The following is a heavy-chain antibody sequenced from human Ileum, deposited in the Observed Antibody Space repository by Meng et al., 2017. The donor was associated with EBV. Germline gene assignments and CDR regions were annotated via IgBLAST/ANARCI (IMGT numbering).Heavy chain of an antibody. CDR2: VDIDGTTS. V-gene: IGHV3-74*01. CDR1: GFTFTDYW. J-gene: IGHJ5*02. CDR3: TRGASGKFDR. D-gene: IGHD3-10*01. Sequence: VPLVESGGGLVQPGVSLRLSCAASGFTFTDYWMHLVRQAPGKGLVWVSRVDIDGTTSVYADSVRGRFTISRDNTKNMIYLQINSLRADDTAVYYCTRGASGKFDRWGQGTLVTVSS.